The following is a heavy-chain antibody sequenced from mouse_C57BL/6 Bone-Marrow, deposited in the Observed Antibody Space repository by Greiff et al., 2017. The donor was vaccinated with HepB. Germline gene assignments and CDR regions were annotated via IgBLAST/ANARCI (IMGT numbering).Heavy chain of an antibody. CDR1: EYEFPSHD. CDR3: ARREGYVPFDY. CDR2: INSDGGST. D-gene: IGHD3-2*02. J-gene: IGHJ2*01. V-gene: IGHV5-2*03. Sequence: EVKVEESGGGLVQPGESLKLSCESNEYEFPSHDMSWVRKTPEKRLELVAAINSDGGSTYYPDTMERRIIISRDNSKKTLYLQMSSLRSEDTALSYCARREGYVPFDYWGQGTTLTVSS.